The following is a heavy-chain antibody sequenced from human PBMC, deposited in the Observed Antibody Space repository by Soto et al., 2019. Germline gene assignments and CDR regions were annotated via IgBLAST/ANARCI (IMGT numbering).Heavy chain of an antibody. CDR1: GFTFSSYG. Sequence: QVQLVESGGGVVQPGRSLRLSCAASGFTFSSYGMHWVRQAPGKGLEWVAVIWYDGSNKYYADSVKGRFTISRDNSKNTLYLQMNSLRAEDTAVYYCARDHAAYITGTPLPCPWGQGTLVTVSS. V-gene: IGHV3-33*01. D-gene: IGHD1-7*01. CDR2: IWYDGSNK. J-gene: IGHJ5*02. CDR3: ARDHAAYITGTPLPCP.